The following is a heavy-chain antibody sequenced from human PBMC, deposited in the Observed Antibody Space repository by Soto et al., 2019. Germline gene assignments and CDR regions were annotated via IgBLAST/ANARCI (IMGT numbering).Heavy chain of an antibody. V-gene: IGHV1-69*02. J-gene: IGHJ2*01. CDR3: PRGVVAPFWYFDL. CDR2: IIPILGIA. CDR1: GGTFSSYT. D-gene: IGHD5-12*01. Sequence: QVQLVQSGAEVKKPGSSVKVSCKASGGTFSSYTISWVRQAPGQGLEWMGRIIPILGIANYAQKFQGRVTITADKSTSSAYMELSSLRSEDTAVYYRPRGVVAPFWYFDLWGRGTLVTVSS.